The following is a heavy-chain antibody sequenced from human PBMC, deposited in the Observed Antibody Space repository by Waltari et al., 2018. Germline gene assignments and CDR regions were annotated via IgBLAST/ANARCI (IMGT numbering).Heavy chain of an antibody. CDR2: MNPNSGNT. V-gene: IGHV1-8*01. Sequence: QVQLLQSGAEVKPPGASVMVSCRASGYAFTSSDINWVRQAPGQGLEWMGWMNPNSGNTGYAQKFQGRVTMTRNTAISTAYMELSSLRPEDTAVYYCARETSASDYWGRGTLVTVSS. CDR3: ARETSASDY. J-gene: IGHJ4*02. CDR1: GYAFTSSD.